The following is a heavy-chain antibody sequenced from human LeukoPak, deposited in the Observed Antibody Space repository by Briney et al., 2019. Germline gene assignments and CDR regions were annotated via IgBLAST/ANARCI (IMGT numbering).Heavy chain of an antibody. CDR1: GGSISSYY. CDR2: IYDSGST. V-gene: IGHV4-59*01. J-gene: IGHJ4*02. D-gene: IGHD3-10*01. Sequence: SETLSLTCTVSGGSISSYYWSWIRQPPRKGLEWIGYIYDSGSTNYNPSLKSRVTISVDTSKNQFSLKLSSVTAADTAVYYCARDQIGYGSGSYANDYWGQGILVTVSS. CDR3: ARDQIGYGSGSYANDY.